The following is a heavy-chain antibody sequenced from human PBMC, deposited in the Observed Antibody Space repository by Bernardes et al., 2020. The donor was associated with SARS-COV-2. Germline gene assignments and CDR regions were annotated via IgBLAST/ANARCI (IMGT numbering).Heavy chain of an antibody. D-gene: IGHD2-15*01. CDR2: IYYNGRT. J-gene: IGHJ5*02. CDR3: ARRRVSERPVAEGNWLDP. Sequence: SETLSLTCTVSNGSISPFIWNWLRQSPERGLEWIGFIYYNGRTHYNPSLSSRATISLDMSKNQFSLKLTSVTAADTAVYYCARRRVSERPVAEGNWLDPWGQGTLVTVSS. V-gene: IGHV4-59*08. CDR1: NGSISPFI.